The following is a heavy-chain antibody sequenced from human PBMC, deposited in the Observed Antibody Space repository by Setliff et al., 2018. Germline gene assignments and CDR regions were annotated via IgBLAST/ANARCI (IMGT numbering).Heavy chain of an antibody. CDR2: FDPEDGET. CDR1: GYTLTELS. V-gene: IGHV1-24*01. J-gene: IGHJ3*02. CDR3: RLLWFGELSYDAFDI. Sequence: VKVSCKVSGYTLTELSMHWVRQAPGRGLEWMGGFDPEDGETIYAQKFQGRVTMTEDTSTDTAYMELSSLRSEDTAVYYCRLLWFGELSYDAFDIWGQGTMVTVSS. D-gene: IGHD3-10*01.